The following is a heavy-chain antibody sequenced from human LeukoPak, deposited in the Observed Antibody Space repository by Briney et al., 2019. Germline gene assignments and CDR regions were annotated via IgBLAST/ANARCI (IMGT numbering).Heavy chain of an antibody. Sequence: ASVKVSCKASGYTFTGYYMHWVRQAPGQGLEWMGWINPNSGGTNYAQKFQGRVTMTRDTSIRTAYMELSRLRSDDTAVYYCARDQTTMVRGVINLGPYWGQGTLVTVSS. D-gene: IGHD3-10*01. J-gene: IGHJ4*02. V-gene: IGHV1-2*02. CDR1: GYTFTGYY. CDR2: INPNSGGT. CDR3: ARDQTTMVRGVINLGPY.